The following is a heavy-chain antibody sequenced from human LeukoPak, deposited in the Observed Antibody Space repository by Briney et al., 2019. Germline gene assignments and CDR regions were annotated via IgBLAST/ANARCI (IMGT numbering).Heavy chain of an antibody. CDR2: INPNSGGT. D-gene: IGHD2-15*01. CDR3: AVGYCSGGSCSGYYYYMDV. J-gene: IGHJ6*03. CDR1: GYTFTGYY. V-gene: IGHV1-2*02. Sequence: ASVKVSCKASGYTFTGYYMHWVRQAPGQGLEWMGWINPNSGGTNYAQKFQGRVTMTRDTSISTAYMKLSRLRSDDTAVYYCAVGYCSGGSCSGYYYYMDVWGKGTTVTVSS.